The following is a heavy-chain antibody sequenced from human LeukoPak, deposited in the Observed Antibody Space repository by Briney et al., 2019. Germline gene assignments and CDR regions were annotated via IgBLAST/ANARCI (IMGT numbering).Heavy chain of an antibody. CDR2: ISSSGSTI. J-gene: IGHJ4*02. CDR3: AREAVVRGNYFDY. Sequence: LSLTCTVSGGSISSGDYYWSWIRQAPGKGLEWVSYISSSGSTIYYADSMKGRFTISRDNAKNSLYLQMNSLRVEDTAVYYCAREAVVRGNYFDYWGQGTPVTVSS. V-gene: IGHV3-11*04. CDR1: GGSISSGDYY. D-gene: IGHD2-2*01.